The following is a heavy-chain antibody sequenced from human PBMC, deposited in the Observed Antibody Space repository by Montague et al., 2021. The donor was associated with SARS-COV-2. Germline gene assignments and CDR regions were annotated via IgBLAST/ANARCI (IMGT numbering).Heavy chain of an antibody. CDR3: VRHGGSSWLVS. CDR1: RGSISGRSNY. J-gene: IGHJ5*01. V-gene: IGHV4-39*01. Sequence: SETLSLTCTVSRGSISGRSNYWGWVRQTPGKGLEWIGSFYYTGNTYYNPSLKSRVTISVDTSKNQFSLSLRSVTAVDTSVYFCVRHGGSSWLVSWGQGTLGLVSS. D-gene: IGHD2-15*01. CDR2: FYYTGNT.